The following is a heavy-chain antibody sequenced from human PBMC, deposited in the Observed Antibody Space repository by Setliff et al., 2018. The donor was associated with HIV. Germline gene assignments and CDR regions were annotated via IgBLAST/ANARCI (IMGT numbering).Heavy chain of an antibody. CDR2: IYYTGGT. Sequence: SETLSLTFTVSGGSISSGVFYWTWIRQHPGKGLEWIGYIYYTGGTYYKPSLRSPVTMSVDTSKNQFSLNVTSVTAADTAVYYCARGTAERSAVRGLAIAFDIWGQGTMVT. CDR1: GGSISSGVFY. CDR3: ARGTAERSAVRGLAIAFDI. D-gene: IGHD3-10*01. V-gene: IGHV4-31*01. J-gene: IGHJ3*02.